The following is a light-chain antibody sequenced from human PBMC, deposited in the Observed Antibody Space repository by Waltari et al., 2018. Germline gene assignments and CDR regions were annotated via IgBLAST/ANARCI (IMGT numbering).Light chain of an antibody. CDR1: PRSGIW. CDR3: QHYNANPYA. V-gene: IGKV1-5*03. CDR2: KAS. J-gene: IGKJ2*01. Sequence: DIQMTQSPSTLYASIGDRGTITCRASPRSGIWLAWYQQKSGQAPKLLISKASNLDRGVPDRFSGSGSGTAFTLTISSLQTEDFATYYCQHYNANPYAFGQGTRLEI.